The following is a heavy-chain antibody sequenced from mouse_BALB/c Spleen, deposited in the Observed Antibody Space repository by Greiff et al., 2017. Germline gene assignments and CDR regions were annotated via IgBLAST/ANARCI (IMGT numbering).Heavy chain of an antibody. CDR1: GFTFSDYY. CDR3: ARQGYGSSYAY. J-gene: IGHJ2*01. CDR2: ISDGGSYT. V-gene: IGHV5-4*02. Sequence: EVHLVESGGGLVKPGGSLKLSCAASGFTFSDYYMYWVRQTPEKRLEWVATISDGGSYTYYPDSVKGRFTISRDNAKNNLYLQMSSLKSEDTAMYYCARQGYGSSYAYWGQGTTLTVSS. D-gene: IGHD1-1*01.